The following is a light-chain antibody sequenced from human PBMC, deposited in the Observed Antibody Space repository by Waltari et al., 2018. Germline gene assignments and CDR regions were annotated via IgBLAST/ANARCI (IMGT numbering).Light chain of an antibody. J-gene: IGKJ2*01. CDR1: QSVSSN. Sequence: EIVMTQSPATLSVSPGERATLSCRASQSVSSNLAWYQQNPGQAPRLLINATSTRATGFPARFSGSGSGTEFTLTISSLQSEDFAVYYCQQYNNWPYTFGQGTKLEIK. V-gene: IGKV3-15*01. CDR2: ATS. CDR3: QQYNNWPYT.